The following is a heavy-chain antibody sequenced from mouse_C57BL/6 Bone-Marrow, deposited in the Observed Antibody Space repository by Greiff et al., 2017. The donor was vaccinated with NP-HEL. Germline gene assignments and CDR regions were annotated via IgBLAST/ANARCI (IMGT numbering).Heavy chain of an antibody. V-gene: IGHV5-17*01. CDR2: ISSGSSTI. J-gene: IGHJ3*01. Sequence: EVQRVESGGGLVKPGGSLKLSCAASGFTFSDYGMHWVRQAPEKGLEWVAYISSGSSTIYYADTVKGRFTISRDNAKNTLFLQMTSLRSEDTAMYYCARRGNYYYGSSSFAYWGQGTLVTVSA. CDR1: GFTFSDYG. D-gene: IGHD1-1*01. CDR3: ARRGNYYYGSSSFAY.